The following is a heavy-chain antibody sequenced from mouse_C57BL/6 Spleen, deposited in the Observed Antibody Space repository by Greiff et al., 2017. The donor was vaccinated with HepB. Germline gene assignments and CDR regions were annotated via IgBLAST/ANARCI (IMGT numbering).Heavy chain of an antibody. J-gene: IGHJ2*01. CDR1: GYTFTSYW. V-gene: IGHV1-50*01. CDR3: ARGGLLRYFDY. D-gene: IGHD1-1*01. CDR2: IDPSDSYT. Sequence: QVQLKQPGAELVKPGASVKLSCKASGYTFTSYWMQWVKQRPGQGLEWIGEIDPSDSYTNYNQKFKGKATLTVDTSSSTAYMQLSSLTSEDSAVYYCARGGLLRYFDYWGQGTTLTVSS.